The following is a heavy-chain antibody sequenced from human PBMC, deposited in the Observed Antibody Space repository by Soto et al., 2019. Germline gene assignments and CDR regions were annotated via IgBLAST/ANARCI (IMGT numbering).Heavy chain of an antibody. D-gene: IGHD6-13*01. Sequence: SETLSLTCTVSGGSISSSSYYWGWIRQPPGKGLEWIGSIYYSGSTYYNPSLKSRVTISVDTSKNQFSLKLSSVTAADTAVYYCARQWHDEQQLVALDWFDPWGQGTLVTVS. CDR2: IYYSGST. CDR1: GGSISSSSYY. CDR3: ARQWHDEQQLVALDWFDP. J-gene: IGHJ5*02. V-gene: IGHV4-39*01.